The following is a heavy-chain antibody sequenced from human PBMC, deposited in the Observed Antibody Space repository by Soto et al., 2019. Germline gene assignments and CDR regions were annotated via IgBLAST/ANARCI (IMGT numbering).Heavy chain of an antibody. CDR3: ARVGSGWSPRGDYYYGMDV. D-gene: IGHD6-19*01. CDR2: IYHSGST. Sequence: PSETLSLTCAVSGGSISSSNWWSWVRQPPGKGLEWIGEIYHSGSTNYNPSLKSRVTISVDKSKNQFSLKLSSVTAADTAVYYCARVGSGWSPRGDYYYGMDVWGQGTTVTVSS. CDR1: GGSISSSNW. J-gene: IGHJ6*02. V-gene: IGHV4-4*02.